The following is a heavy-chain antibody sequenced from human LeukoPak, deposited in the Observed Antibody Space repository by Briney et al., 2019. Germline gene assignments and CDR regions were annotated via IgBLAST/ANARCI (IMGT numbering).Heavy chain of an antibody. CDR3: ARDPDWKDDRDLFDY. J-gene: IGHJ4*02. Sequence: ASVKVSCKASGGTFSSYAISWVRQAPGQGLEWMGRIIPILGIANYAQKFQGRVTITADKSTSTAYMELSSLRSEDTAVYYCARDPDWKDDRDLFDYWGQGTLVTVSS. CDR2: IIPILGIA. D-gene: IGHD1-1*01. CDR1: GGTFSSYA. V-gene: IGHV1-69*04.